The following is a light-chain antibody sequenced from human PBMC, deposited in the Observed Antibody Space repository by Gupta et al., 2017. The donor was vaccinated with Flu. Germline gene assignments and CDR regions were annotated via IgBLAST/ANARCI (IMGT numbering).Light chain of an antibody. V-gene: IGKV2-30*01. J-gene: IGKJ1*01. CDR3: RQGKHWPLT. CDR1: QSGVYSDGNTY. CDR2: KVS. Sequence: DVVLTQSPLSLPVTLGQPASISCRSSQSGVYSDGNTYLNWFHQRPGQSPRRLIYKVSNRDSGVPDRFSGSGSGTDFTLEISRVEADDVGVYYCRQGKHWPLTFGQGTKVEI.